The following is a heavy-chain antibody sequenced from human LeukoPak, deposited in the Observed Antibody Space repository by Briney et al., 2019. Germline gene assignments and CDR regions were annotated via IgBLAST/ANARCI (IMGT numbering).Heavy chain of an antibody. V-gene: IGHV3-23*01. J-gene: IGHJ3*02. D-gene: IGHD2-15*01. CDR2: ISGSGGST. CDR1: GFTFSSYA. Sequence: PGGSLRLSCAASGFTFSSYAMSWVRQAPGKGLGWVSAISGSGGSTYYADSVKGRFTISRDNSKNTLYLQMNSLRAEDTAIYYCARDHGIVVVVAADYDAFDIWGQGTMVTVSS. CDR3: ARDHGIVVVVAADYDAFDI.